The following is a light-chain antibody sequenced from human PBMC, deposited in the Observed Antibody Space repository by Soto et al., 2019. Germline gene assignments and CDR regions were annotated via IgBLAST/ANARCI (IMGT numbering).Light chain of an antibody. Sequence: QSALTQPASVSGSPGQSITISCTGTSSDVGGYNYVSWYQQHPGKAHKLMIYDVSNRPSGVSNRFSGSKSGNTASLTISGFQAEDEADYYCSSYTSRSTPFGGGTKVTVL. CDR1: SSDVGGYNY. J-gene: IGLJ2*01. V-gene: IGLV2-14*01. CDR3: SSYTSRSTP. CDR2: DVS.